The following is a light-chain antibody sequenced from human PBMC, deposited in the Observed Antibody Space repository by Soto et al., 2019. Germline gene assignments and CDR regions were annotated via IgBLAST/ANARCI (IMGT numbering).Light chain of an antibody. J-gene: IGLJ1*01. Sequence: QSALAQSPSASGTPGQRVTISCSGSSSNIGSNIVNWYQQLPGTAPKLLIYSNTQRPSGVPDRFSGSKSGTSASLAIRGLQSEDEADYYCAAWDDSLNGYVFGGGTKVTVL. CDR1: SSNIGSNI. CDR3: AAWDDSLNGYV. CDR2: SNT. V-gene: IGLV1-44*01.